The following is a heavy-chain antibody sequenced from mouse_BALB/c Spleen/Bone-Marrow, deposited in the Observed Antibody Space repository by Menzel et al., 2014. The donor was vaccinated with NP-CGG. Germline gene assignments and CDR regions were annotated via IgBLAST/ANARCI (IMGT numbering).Heavy chain of an antibody. CDR1: GYSFTTYW. D-gene: IGHD2-1*01. Sequence: QVQLQQSGTEVVRPGASVKPSCKASGYSFTTYWMNWVKQRPGQGLEWIGMIHPSDSETRLNQKFKDKATLTVDKSSSTAYMQLNSPTSEDSAVYYCAREKVYYGISWFAYWGQGTLATVSA. CDR3: AREKVYYGISWFAY. V-gene: IGHV1-61*01. J-gene: IGHJ3*01. CDR2: IHPSDSET.